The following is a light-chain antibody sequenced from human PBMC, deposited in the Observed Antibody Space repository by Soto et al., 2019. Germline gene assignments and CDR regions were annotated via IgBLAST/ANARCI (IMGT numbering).Light chain of an antibody. CDR1: SSDVGGYNY. Sequence: QSVLTQPASVSGSPGQSITISCTGTSSDVGGYNYVSWYQQHPGKAPKLMIYEVSNRPSGVSDRFSGSKSGITASLTISGLQPEEQAEYYCASYKTDTTRLFGTGTKVTVL. CDR2: EVS. V-gene: IGLV2-14*01. CDR3: ASYKTDTTRL. J-gene: IGLJ1*01.